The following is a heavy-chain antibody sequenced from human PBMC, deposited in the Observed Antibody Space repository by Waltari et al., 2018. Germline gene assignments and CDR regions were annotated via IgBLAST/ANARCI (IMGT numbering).Heavy chain of an antibody. CDR3: AKVGVGGSTRGGIDN. CDR2: ITGDGVHK. Sequence: EVQLVESGGGFIQTGGSLRLSCAASGFTFSSFGMTWVRQAPGKGLEWVSSITGDGVHKHYEDSMMGLIAVSRDNSKNTFYLQMSSLRAEDTAVYYCAKVGVGGSTRGGIDNWGQGTLVIVSS. D-gene: IGHD2-15*01. CDR1: GFTFSSFG. J-gene: IGHJ4*02. V-gene: IGHV3-23*04.